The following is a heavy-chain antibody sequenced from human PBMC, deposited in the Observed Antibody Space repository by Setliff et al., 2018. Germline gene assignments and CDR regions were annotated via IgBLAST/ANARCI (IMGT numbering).Heavy chain of an antibody. CDR1: GYSFTRYY. V-gene: IGHV1-46*01. J-gene: IGHJ6*02. CDR3: AASVGGAPFYYGLDV. Sequence: RASVKVSCKTSGYSFTRYYMYWVRQAPGQGLEWMGLINVSGGSASYEQKFQDRITITRDTSASTFYMELSSLRSEDTALYSCAASVGGAPFYYGLDVWGQGTTVTVSS. CDR2: INVSGGSA. D-gene: IGHD2-15*01.